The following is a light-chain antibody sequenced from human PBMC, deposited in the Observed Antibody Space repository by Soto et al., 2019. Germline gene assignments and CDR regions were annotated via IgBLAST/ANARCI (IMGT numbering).Light chain of an antibody. J-gene: IGKJ5*01. CDR3: MQSTQLPPT. CDR1: QSLVYSDGNTY. CDR2: EVS. Sequence: DVVMTQSPLSLPVTLGEPASISCRATQSLVYSDGNTYLNWFQQRPGQSPRRLIYEVSTRVSGVPDRFSGSGSGTDFTLEISRVETDDVGIYYCMQSTQLPPTFGQGTRLEIK. V-gene: IGKV2-30*01.